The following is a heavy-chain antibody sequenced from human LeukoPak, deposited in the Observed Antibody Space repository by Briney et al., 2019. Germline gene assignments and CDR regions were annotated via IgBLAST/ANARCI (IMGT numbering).Heavy chain of an antibody. Sequence: GGSLRLSCAASGFTFSSFAMSWVRQAPGKGLEWVSAISGSGGSTYYADSVEGRFTISRDNSKNTLYLQMNSLRAEDTAVYYCAKDSSPIPNWFDPWGQGTLVTVSS. CDR3: AKDSSPIPNWFDP. CDR1: GFTFSSFA. D-gene: IGHD6-13*01. V-gene: IGHV3-23*01. CDR2: ISGSGGST. J-gene: IGHJ5*02.